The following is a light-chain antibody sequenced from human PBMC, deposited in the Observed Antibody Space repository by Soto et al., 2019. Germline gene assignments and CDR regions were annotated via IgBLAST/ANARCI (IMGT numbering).Light chain of an antibody. Sequence: ALTQPASVSGSPGQSITISCIGTSSDVGGYNYVSWYQQYQGKAPKLMIYGVSNRPSGVSNRFSGSKSGNTASLTISGLQAEDEADYYCSSYTSSSTLLFGTGTKVTVL. V-gene: IGLV2-14*01. CDR2: GVS. CDR1: SSDVGGYNY. CDR3: SSYTSSSTLL. J-gene: IGLJ1*01.